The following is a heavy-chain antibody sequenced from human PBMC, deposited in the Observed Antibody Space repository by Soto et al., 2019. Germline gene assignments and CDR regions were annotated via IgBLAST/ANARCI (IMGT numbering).Heavy chain of an antibody. V-gene: IGHV4-30-2*01. CDR2: IYHSGST. Sequence: PAETLSLTCAVSGGSISSGGYSWSWIRQPPGKGLEWIGYIYHSGSTYYNPSLKSRVTISVDRSKNQFSLKLSSVSAADTAVYYCARVPDRWGQGTLVTVSS. CDR3: ARVPDR. CDR1: GGSISSGGYS. D-gene: IGHD2-2*01. J-gene: IGHJ5*02.